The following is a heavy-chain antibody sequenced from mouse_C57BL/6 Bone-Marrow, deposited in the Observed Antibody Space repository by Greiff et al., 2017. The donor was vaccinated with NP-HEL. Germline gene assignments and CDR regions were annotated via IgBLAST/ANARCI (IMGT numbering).Heavy chain of an antibody. D-gene: IGHD1-1*01. Sequence: VQLVESGAELVRPGTSVKVSCKASGYAFTNYLIEWVKQRPGQGLEWIGVINPGSGGTNYNEKFKGKATLTADKSSSTAYMQLSSLTSEDSAVYFCARSIYYGSSFDYWGQGTTLTVSS. CDR3: ARSIYYGSSFDY. J-gene: IGHJ2*01. V-gene: IGHV1-54*01. CDR2: INPGSGGT. CDR1: GYAFTNYL.